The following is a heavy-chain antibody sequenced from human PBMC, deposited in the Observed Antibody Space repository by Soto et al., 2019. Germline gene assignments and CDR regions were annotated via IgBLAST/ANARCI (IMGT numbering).Heavy chain of an antibody. CDR1: GFTFSSYA. CDR2: ISGSGGST. J-gene: IGHJ4*02. D-gene: IGHD2-2*01. V-gene: IGHV3-23*01. CDR3: AKDPYCSSTSCAIDY. Sequence: LRLSCAASGFTFSSYAMNWVRQAPGKGLEWVSAISGSGGSTYYADSVKGRFTISRDNSKNTLYLQMNSLRAEDTAVYYCAKDPYCSSTSCAIDYWGQGTLVTVS.